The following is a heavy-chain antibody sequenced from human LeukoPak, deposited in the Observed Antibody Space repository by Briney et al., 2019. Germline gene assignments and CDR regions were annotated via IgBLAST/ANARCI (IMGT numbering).Heavy chain of an antibody. J-gene: IGHJ4*02. V-gene: IGHV3-7*01. Sequence: GGSLRLSCVVSGFTFSGYWMTWVRQAPGKGLEWVANVKQDGSEKLYLDSVKGRFTISRDNARNSLYLQMNNLRPEDTGVYFCARDQSSLFSRAFDYWGQGILVTVSS. D-gene: IGHD2/OR15-2a*01. CDR1: GFTFSGYW. CDR2: VKQDGSEK. CDR3: ARDQSSLFSRAFDY.